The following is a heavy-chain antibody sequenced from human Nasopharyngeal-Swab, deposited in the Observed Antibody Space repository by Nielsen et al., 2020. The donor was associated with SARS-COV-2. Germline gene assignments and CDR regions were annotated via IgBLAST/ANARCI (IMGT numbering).Heavy chain of an antibody. CDR3: ARGLDIVATIDY. J-gene: IGHJ4*02. CDR2: INSDGSSK. V-gene: IGHV3-74*01. Sequence: GESLKISYAASGFTFSNYWMHWVRQAPGKGLEWVSRINSDGSSKSYGASVKGRFTISRDNAKNTLYLQMSSLRRDDTAVYYCARGLDIVATIDYWGQGTLVTVSS. D-gene: IGHD5-12*01. CDR1: GFTFSNYW.